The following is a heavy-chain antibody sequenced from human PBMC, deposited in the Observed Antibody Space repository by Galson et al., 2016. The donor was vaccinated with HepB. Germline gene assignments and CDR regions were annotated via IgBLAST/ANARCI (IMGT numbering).Heavy chain of an antibody. CDR3: ASAQGDTYYSDRSGYSYDMDV. Sequence: SLRLSCAASGFMYRNYAMSWVRQAPGKGLEWVSVISGSGGTTFYGDSVKGRFSISRDNSQNTLYLQMNRLRVDDTAVYYCASAQGDTYYSDRSGYSYDMDVWGQGTTVTVSS. CDR2: ISGSGGTT. CDR1: GFMYRNYA. V-gene: IGHV3-23*01. J-gene: IGHJ6*02. D-gene: IGHD3-22*01.